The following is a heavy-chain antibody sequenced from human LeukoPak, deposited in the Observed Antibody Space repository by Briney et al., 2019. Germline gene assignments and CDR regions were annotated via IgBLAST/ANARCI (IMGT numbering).Heavy chain of an antibody. D-gene: IGHD1-26*01. CDR3: VKPYSGSYYREYYFDY. Sequence: GGSLRLSCATSRFTLSNYAMSWVRQAPGKGLEWVSTISTSGGSTYYADSVKGRFTISRDNSKNTLYLQMSSLRAEDTAVYYCVKPYSGSYYREYYFDYWGQGTLVTVSS. CDR1: RFTLSNYA. V-gene: IGHV3-23*01. CDR2: ISTSGGST. J-gene: IGHJ4*02.